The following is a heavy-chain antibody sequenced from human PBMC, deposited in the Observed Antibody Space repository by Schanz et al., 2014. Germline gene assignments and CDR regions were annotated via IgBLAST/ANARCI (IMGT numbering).Heavy chain of an antibody. D-gene: IGHD3-10*01. V-gene: IGHV7-4-1*02. Sequence: QVQLVQSGAEVKKPGASVKVSCKASGYTFAMYDMNWVRQAPGQGLEWMGWINTNTGNPTYAQAFTGRFLFSLDTSVNTAYLQISSLEADDTAVYYCARRGIRGVFSSFDYWGLGTLVTVSS. J-gene: IGHJ4*02. CDR2: INTNTGNP. CDR1: GYTFAMYD. CDR3: ARRGIRGVFSSFDY.